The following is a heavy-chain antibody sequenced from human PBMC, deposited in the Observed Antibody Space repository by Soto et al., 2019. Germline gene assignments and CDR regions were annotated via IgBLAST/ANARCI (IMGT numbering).Heavy chain of an antibody. CDR2: ISAYNGNT. V-gene: IGHV1-18*01. CDR1: GYTFTSYG. Sequence: ASVKVSCKASGYTFTSYGISCVRQAPGQGLEWMGWISAYNGNTNYAQKLQGRVTMTTDTSTSTAYMELRSLRSDDTAVYYCARAYYYGSGSSPPPSNWFDPWGQGTQVTVSS. D-gene: IGHD3-10*01. CDR3: ARAYYYGSGSSPPPSNWFDP. J-gene: IGHJ5*02.